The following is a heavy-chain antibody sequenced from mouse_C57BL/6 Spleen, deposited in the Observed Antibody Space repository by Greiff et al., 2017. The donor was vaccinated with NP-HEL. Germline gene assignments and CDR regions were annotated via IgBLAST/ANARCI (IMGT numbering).Heavy chain of an antibody. J-gene: IGHJ1*03. CDR2: IDPSYSYT. Sequence: QVQLQQPGAELVMPGASVKLSCKASGYTFTSYWMHWVKQRPGQGLEWIGEIDPSYSYTNYNQKFKGKSTLTVDKSSSTAYMQLSSLTSEDSAVYYCARDYYGSSYGYFDVWGTGTTVTVSS. CDR3: ARDYYGSSYGYFDV. D-gene: IGHD1-1*01. CDR1: GYTFTSYW. V-gene: IGHV1-69*01.